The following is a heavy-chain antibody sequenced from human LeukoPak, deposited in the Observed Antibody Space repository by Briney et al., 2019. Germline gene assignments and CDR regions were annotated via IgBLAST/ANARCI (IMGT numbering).Heavy chain of an antibody. Sequence: PGGSLRLSCAASGFTFSSYWMHWVRQAPGKGLVWVSRINSDGSSTSYADSVKGRFTISRDKAKNTLYLQMNSLRAEDTAVYYCARGSGSGWTYFDYWGQGTLVTVSS. D-gene: IGHD6-19*01. CDR3: ARGSGSGWTYFDY. J-gene: IGHJ4*02. CDR1: GFTFSSYW. V-gene: IGHV3-74*01. CDR2: INSDGSST.